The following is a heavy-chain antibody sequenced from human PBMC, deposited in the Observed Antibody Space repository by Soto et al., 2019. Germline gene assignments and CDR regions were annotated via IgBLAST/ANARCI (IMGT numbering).Heavy chain of an antibody. J-gene: IGHJ4*02. V-gene: IGHV3-23*01. CDR2: ITGNAANT. Sequence: PGGSLRLSCSASRFTFGGYAMSWVRQAPGKGLEWVSGITGNAANTVYADSVKGRLTISRDNSKNALYLQLNSLRAEDTAVYFCAKAARDCGGDCYSSYFDSWGQGALVTVSS. D-gene: IGHD2-21*02. CDR1: RFTFGGYA. CDR3: AKAARDCGGDCYSSYFDS.